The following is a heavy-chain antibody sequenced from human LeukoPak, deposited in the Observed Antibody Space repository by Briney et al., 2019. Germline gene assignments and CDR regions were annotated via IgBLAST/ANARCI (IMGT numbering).Heavy chain of an antibody. J-gene: IGHJ4*02. CDR3: AIGDWVPER. CDR2: MNPNSGNT. D-gene: IGHD2-2*01. CDR1: GFTFTGYY. V-gene: IGHV1-8*03. Sequence: ASVKVSRKASGFTFTGYYMHWVRQAPGQGLEWMGWMNPNSGNTGYAQNFQGRVTITRNTSISTAYMELSSLRSEDTAVYYCAIGDWVPERWGQGTVVTVSS.